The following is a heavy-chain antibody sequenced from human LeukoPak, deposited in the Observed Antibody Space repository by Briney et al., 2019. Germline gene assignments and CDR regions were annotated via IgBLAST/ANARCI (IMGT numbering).Heavy chain of an antibody. CDR1: GYTFTSYG. CDR3: ARSDSSGYLTFFDY. V-gene: IGHV1-18*01. D-gene: IGHD3-22*01. Sequence: ASVKVSCKASGYTFTSYGVSWVRQAPGQGLEWMGWISAYNGNTNYAQKLQGRVTMTTDTSTSTAYMELRSLRSDDTAVYYCARSDSSGYLTFFDYWGQGTLVTVSS. J-gene: IGHJ4*02. CDR2: ISAYNGNT.